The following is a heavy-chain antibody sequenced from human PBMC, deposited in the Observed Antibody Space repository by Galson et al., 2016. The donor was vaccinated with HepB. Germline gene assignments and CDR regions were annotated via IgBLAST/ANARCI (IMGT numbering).Heavy chain of an antibody. CDR3: AREGVGIAVAATAFDY. Sequence: SLRLSCAASGFTFSNYGMHWVRQAPGKGLEGVALMWNDGSNRYYADHVKGRFTISRDNSKNTLYLQMNSLRAEDTAVYYCAREGVGIAVAATAFDYWGQGTLVTVSS. CDR1: GFTFSNYG. V-gene: IGHV3-33*01. D-gene: IGHD6-19*01. J-gene: IGHJ4*02. CDR2: MWNDGSNR.